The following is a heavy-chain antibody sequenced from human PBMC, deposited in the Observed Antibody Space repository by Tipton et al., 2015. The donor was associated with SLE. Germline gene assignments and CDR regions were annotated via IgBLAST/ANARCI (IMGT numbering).Heavy chain of an antibody. CDR2: ICFGGST. CDR3: ARGAKERITLVRVRPYYFDY. V-gene: IGHV4-4*07. D-gene: IGHD3-10*01. J-gene: IGHJ4*01. Sequence: TLSLTCTVSGGSITNYYWGWVRQPAGKGLVWIGRICFGGSTKYNPSLDSRVSLSVDASKDQFSLKLTSVTAADTAVYYCARGAKERITLVRVRPYYFDYWGQGSLVTVSS. CDR1: GGSITNYY.